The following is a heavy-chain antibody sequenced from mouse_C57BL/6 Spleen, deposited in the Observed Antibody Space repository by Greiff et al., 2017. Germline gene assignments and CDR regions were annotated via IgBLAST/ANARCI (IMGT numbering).Heavy chain of an antibody. V-gene: IGHV1-69*01. CDR3: ARGGHLLDY. CDR1: GYTFTSYW. Sequence: QVQLQQPGAELVMPGASVKLSCKASGYTFTSYWMHWVKQRPGQGLEWIGEIDPSDSYTNYNQKFKGKSTLTVDKSSSTAYMQLSSLTSEDSAVYYCARGGHLLDYWGQGTTLTVSS. CDR2: IDPSDSYT. J-gene: IGHJ2*01. D-gene: IGHD3-3*01.